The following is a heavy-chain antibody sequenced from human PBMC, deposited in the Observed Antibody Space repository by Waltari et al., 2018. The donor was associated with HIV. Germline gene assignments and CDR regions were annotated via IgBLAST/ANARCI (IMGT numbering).Heavy chain of an antibody. V-gene: IGHV3-7*01. D-gene: IGHD3-10*01. J-gene: IGHJ4*02. Sequence: EVQLVESGGGLVQPGGSLRLSCAASGFTFSSYWMSWVRQAPGQGLEWVVNIKQDGSEKYYVDSVNCRFTISRDNDENSLYLQLNSLRAEDTAVYYCAKGGFYGSGSKVNWGQGTLVTVSS. CDR2: IKQDGSEK. CDR3: AKGGFYGSGSKVN. CDR1: GFTFSSYW.